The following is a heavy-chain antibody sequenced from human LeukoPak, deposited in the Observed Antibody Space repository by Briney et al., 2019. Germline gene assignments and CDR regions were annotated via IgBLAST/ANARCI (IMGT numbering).Heavy chain of an antibody. Sequence: GGSLRLSCAASGFTFSDYYMSWIRQAPGKGLEWVSYISSSGSTIYYADSVKGRFTISRDNAKNSLYLQMNSLRAEDTAVYYCARVHFEDYDILTGLDYWGQGTLVTVSS. D-gene: IGHD3-9*01. J-gene: IGHJ4*02. CDR3: ARVHFEDYDILTGLDY. CDR1: GFTFSDYY. V-gene: IGHV3-11*04. CDR2: ISSSGSTI.